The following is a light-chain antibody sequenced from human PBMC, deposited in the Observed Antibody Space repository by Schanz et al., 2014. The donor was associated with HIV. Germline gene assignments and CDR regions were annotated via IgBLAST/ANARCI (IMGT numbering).Light chain of an antibody. J-gene: IGLJ3*02. CDR2: KDS. V-gene: IGLV1-47*01. CDR1: SSNIGSYS. CDR3: AGWDDSLNVWV. Sequence: QSVLTQPPSASGTPGQRVSISCSGSSSNIGSYSVYWYQQFPGTAPKLLIYKDSRRPSGVPDRFSGSKSGNSASLAISGLRSEDEADYYCAGWDDSLNVWVFGGGTKVTVL.